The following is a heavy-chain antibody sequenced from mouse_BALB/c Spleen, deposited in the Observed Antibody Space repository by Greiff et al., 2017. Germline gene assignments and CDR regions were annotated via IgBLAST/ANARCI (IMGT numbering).Heavy chain of an antibody. CDR2: IIPGSGST. J-gene: IGHJ2*01. CDR1: GYTFSSYW. CDR3: ARGGLLQYYFDY. D-gene: IGHD2-3*01. Sequence: VQLQESGAELMKPGASVKISCKATGYTFSSYWIEWVKQRPGHGLEWIGEIIPGSGSTNYNEKFKGKATFTADTSSNTAYMQLSSLTSEDSAVYYCARGGLLQYYFDYWGQGTTLTVSS. V-gene: IGHV1-9*01.